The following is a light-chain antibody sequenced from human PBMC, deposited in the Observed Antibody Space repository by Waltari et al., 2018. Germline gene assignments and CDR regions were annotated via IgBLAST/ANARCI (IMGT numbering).Light chain of an antibody. Sequence: SCALTQSPSAPVSPGQPATITCSGDGMPKPYCYWYQQRPGQDPVLVIYKDRKRPSGIPERFSGSTSGTTVTLTISEVQAEDEADYYCQSVDSSGPFVLFGGGTKLTVL. CDR2: KDR. CDR1: GMPKPY. V-gene: IGLV3-25*03. CDR3: QSVDSSGPFVL. J-gene: IGLJ3*02.